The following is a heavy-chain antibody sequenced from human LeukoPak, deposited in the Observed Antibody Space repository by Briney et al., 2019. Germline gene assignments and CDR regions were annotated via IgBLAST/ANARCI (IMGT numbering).Heavy chain of an antibody. J-gene: IGHJ4*02. V-gene: IGHV3-74*01. CDR1: GFTFSSSW. D-gene: IGHD3-10*02. CDR2: INPDGTST. CDR3: ARMFSGPLDY. Sequence: AGSLRLSCAASGFTFSSSWMHWVRQAPGRGLVWVSRINPDGTSTSYADSVKGRFTISRDNAKNTVYLQMNSLRAEDTAVYYCARMFSGPLDYWGQGTLVTVSS.